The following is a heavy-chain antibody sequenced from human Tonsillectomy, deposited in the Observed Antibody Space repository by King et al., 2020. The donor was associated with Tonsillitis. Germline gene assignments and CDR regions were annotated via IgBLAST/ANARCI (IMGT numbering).Heavy chain of an antibody. CDR2: ISYDGSNG. V-gene: IGHV3-30*03. CDR1: GFTLSSYA. Sequence: VQLVESGGGVVQPGRSLRLSCAASGFTLSSYAMHWVRQAPGKGLEWVAGISYDGSNGYYADSAKGRFTISRDNSKNTLYLQMNSLRAEDTAVYFCAREERVWKTTFFDSWGQGTLVTVSS. J-gene: IGHJ4*02. CDR3: AREERVWKTTFFDS. D-gene: IGHD1-1*01.